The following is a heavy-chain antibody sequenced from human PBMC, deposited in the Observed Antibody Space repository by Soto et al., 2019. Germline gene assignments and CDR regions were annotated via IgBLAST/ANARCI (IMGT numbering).Heavy chain of an antibody. Sequence: EVQLVESGGGLVQPGGSLRLSCAASGFTFSSYWMSWVRQAPGKGLEWVANIKQDGSEKYYVDSVKGRFTISRDNAKNSMYLQMNGLRAEDSAVYYWARDLKQVGVGHYYYGMDVWGQGTTVTVSS. CDR3: ARDLKQVGVGHYYYGMDV. D-gene: IGHD3-16*01. CDR1: GFTFSSYW. CDR2: IKQDGSEK. J-gene: IGHJ6*02. V-gene: IGHV3-7*05.